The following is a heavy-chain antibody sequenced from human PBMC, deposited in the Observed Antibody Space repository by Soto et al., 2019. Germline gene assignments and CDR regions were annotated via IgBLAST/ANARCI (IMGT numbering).Heavy chain of an antibody. V-gene: IGHV3-74*01. Sequence: GGSLRLSCAASGCTFSSYWMHWVRQAPGKGLVWVSRINSDGSGAYYADPVKGRFTISRDNAKNTVYLQMNSLRAEDTALYYCARGLKNYYGMDVWGQGTTVTVSS. J-gene: IGHJ6*02. CDR3: ARGLKNYYGMDV. CDR1: GCTFSSYW. CDR2: INSDGSGA.